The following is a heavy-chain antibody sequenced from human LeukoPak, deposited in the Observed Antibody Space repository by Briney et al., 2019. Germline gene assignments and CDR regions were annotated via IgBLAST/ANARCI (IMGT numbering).Heavy chain of an antibody. D-gene: IGHD3-22*01. CDR3: AGSSHYDSSGYYPYYFDY. Sequence: PGESLKISCKGSGYSFTSYWIGWVRQMPGKGLEWMGIIYPDDSDTRYRPSFQGQVTFSADKSISTAYLQWSSLKASDTAMYYCAGSSHYDSSGYYPYYFDYWGQGTLVTVSS. J-gene: IGHJ4*02. V-gene: IGHV5-51*01. CDR2: IYPDDSDT. CDR1: GYSFTSYW.